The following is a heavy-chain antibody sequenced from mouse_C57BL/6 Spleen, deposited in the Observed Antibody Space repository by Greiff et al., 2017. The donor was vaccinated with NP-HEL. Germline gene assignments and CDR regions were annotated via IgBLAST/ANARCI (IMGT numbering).Heavy chain of an antibody. CDR1: GYSITSGYY. V-gene: IGHV3-6*01. J-gene: IGHJ3*01. CDR2: ISYDGSN. CDR3: AREEGYSIYGTWFAY. D-gene: IGHD2-5*01. Sequence: EVQVVESGPGLVKPSQSLSLTCSVTGYSITSGYYWNWIRQFPGNKLEWMGYISYDGSNNYNPSLKNRISITRDTSKNQFFLKLNSVTTEDTATYYCAREEGYSIYGTWFAYWGQGTLVTVSA.